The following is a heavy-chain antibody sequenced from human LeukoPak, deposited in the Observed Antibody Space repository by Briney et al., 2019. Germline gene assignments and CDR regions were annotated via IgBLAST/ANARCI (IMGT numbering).Heavy chain of an antibody. CDR2: ISHSGST. V-gene: IGHV4-30-4*01. J-gene: IGHJ4*02. Sequence: PSQTLSLTCTVSGGSISSGDYYWSWIRQPPGQGLEWIAYISHSGSTYYNPSLKSRVTISVDTSKNQFSLKLSSVTAADTAVYYCARENYDSSGYWDYWGQGTLVTVSS. CDR1: GGSISSGDYY. D-gene: IGHD3-22*01. CDR3: ARENYDSSGYWDY.